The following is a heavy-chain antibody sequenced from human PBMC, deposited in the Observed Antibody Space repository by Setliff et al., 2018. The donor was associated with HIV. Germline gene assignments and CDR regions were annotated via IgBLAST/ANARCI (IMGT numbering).Heavy chain of an antibody. J-gene: IGHJ4*02. Sequence: GGSLRLSCVASGFSFRSYSMNWVRQAPGKGLERISYISPSSDGNDYADSVKGRFTISRDNAKNSLYLEMNSLRAEDTAVDYCARDPYWLEGYFDYWGPGTLVTV. CDR2: ISPSSDGN. V-gene: IGHV3-48*01. CDR1: GFSFRSYS. CDR3: ARDPYWLEGYFDY. D-gene: IGHD2-21*01.